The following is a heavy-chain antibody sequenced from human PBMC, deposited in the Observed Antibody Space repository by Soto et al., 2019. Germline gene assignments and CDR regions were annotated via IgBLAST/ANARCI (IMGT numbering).Heavy chain of an antibody. Sequence: SETLSLTCTVSGGSISSSSYYWGWIRQPPGKGLEWIGRIYYSGSTYYNPSLKSRVTISVDTSKNQFSLKLSSVTAADTAVYYCARRSRWLVPGGDFDYWGQGTLVTVSS. V-gene: IGHV4-39*01. CDR2: IYYSGST. J-gene: IGHJ4*02. CDR1: GGSISSSSYY. CDR3: ARRSRWLVPGGDFDY. D-gene: IGHD6-19*01.